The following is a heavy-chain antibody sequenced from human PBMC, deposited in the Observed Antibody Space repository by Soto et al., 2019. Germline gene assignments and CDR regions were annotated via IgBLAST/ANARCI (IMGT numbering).Heavy chain of an antibody. CDR1: GFTFSSYW. CDR2: IKQEGSEK. V-gene: IGHV3-7*01. Sequence: EVQLVESGGGLVQPGGSLRLSCAASGFTFSSYWMSWVRQAPGKGLEWVANIKQEGSEKYYVDSVKGRFTISRDNAKNSLYLPMNSLRAEDTAVYYCARDYGSGRYPHIWGQGTLVTVSS. CDR3: ARDYGSGRYPHI. J-gene: IGHJ4*02. D-gene: IGHD3-10*01.